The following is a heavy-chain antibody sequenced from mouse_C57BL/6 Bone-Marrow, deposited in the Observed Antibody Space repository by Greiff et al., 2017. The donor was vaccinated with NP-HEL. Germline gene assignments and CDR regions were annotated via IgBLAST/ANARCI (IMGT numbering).Heavy chain of an antibody. D-gene: IGHD1-1*01. CDR1: GYTFTSYW. V-gene: IGHV1-5*01. J-gene: IGHJ4*01. CDR2: IYPGNSDT. CDR3: TFITTVRVYAMDY. Sequence: VQLQQSGTVLARPGASVKMSCKTSGYTFTSYWMHWVKQRPGQGLEWIGAIYPGNSDTSYNQKFKGKAKLTAVTSASTAYMELSSLTNEDSAVYYCTFITTVRVYAMDYWGQGTSVTVSS.